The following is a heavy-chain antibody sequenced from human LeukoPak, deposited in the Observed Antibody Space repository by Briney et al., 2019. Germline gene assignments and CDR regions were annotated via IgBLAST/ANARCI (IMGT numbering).Heavy chain of an antibody. V-gene: IGHV3-30*02. D-gene: IGHD2-2*01. CDR2: IRYDGSNK. CDR3: AKPGYCSSTSCYADSSCDY. Sequence: GGSLRLSCAASGFTFSSYGMHWVRQAPGKGLEWVAFIRYDGSNKYYADSVKGRFTISRDNSKNTLYLQMNSLRAEDTAVYYCAKPGYCSSTSCYADSSCDYWGQGTLVTVSS. CDR1: GFTFSSYG. J-gene: IGHJ4*02.